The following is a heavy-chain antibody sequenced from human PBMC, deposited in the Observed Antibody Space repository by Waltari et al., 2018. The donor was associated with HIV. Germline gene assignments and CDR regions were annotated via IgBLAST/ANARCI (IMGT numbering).Heavy chain of an antibody. CDR3: ARDQVGATYFDY. J-gene: IGHJ4*02. D-gene: IGHD1-26*01. Sequence: QVQLQESGPGLVKPSETLSLTCAVSGYSISSGYYWGWIRQPPGKGLEWIGSIYHSGRTYYNPSLKSRVTISIDTSKNQVSLKLSSVTAADTAVYYCARDQVGATYFDYWGQGTLVTVSS. CDR2: IYHSGRT. V-gene: IGHV4-38-2*02. CDR1: GYSISSGYY.